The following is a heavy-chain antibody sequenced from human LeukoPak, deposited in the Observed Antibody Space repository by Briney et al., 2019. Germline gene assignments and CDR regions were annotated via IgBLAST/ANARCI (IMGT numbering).Heavy chain of an antibody. V-gene: IGHV1-24*01. D-gene: IGHD3-10*02. J-gene: IGHJ4*02. Sequence: ASVKVSCKVSGYTLTELSMHWVRQAPGKGLEWMGGFDPEDGETIYAQKFQGRVTMTEDTSTDTAYMELSSLRSEDTAVYYCARDLMDVRGVITPENYFDYWGQGTLVTVSS. CDR1: GYTLTELS. CDR2: FDPEDGET. CDR3: ARDLMDVRGVITPENYFDY.